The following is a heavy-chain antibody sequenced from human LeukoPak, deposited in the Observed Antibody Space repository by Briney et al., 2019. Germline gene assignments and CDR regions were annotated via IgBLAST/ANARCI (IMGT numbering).Heavy chain of an antibody. D-gene: IGHD2-15*01. CDR1: GFTFSNYW. V-gene: IGHV3-74*01. CDR2: IDPDGSNT. J-gene: IGHJ3*02. CDR3: ARAWSGHAAFDI. Sequence: GGSLRLSCAASGFTFSNYWMHWVRQAPGKGLVWVSRIDPDGSNTNYADSVKGRFPISRDNAKNMLYLQMNSLRAEDTAVYYCARAWSGHAAFDIWGQGTMVTASS.